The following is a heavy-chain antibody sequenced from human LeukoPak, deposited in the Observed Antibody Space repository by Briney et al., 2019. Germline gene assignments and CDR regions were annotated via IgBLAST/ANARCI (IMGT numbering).Heavy chain of an antibody. J-gene: IGHJ4*02. V-gene: IGHV3-21*01. D-gene: IGHD3-9*01. Sequence: GGSLSLSCALYGLTFSNLAMNWVRQVPGKGLEWVSSIDYDSSHIYYAASVRGRFTISRDNARNPVYLQMNSLRVEDTAVYYCARDPLRYLRVGHYDYWGQGTLVAVSS. CDR1: GLTFSNLA. CDR3: ARDPLRYLRVGHYDY. CDR2: IDYDSSHI.